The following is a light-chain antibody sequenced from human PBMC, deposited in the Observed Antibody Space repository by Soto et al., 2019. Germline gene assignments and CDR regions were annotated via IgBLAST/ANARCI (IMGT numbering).Light chain of an antibody. Sequence: EIVLTQSPGTLSLSPGERATLSCRASQFVSSNSLAWYQQKRGQAPRLLIHDASSRATGIPDRFSGSGSGTDFTLTISSLQPEDVATYYCQKYNGAFSFGPGTKVDIK. J-gene: IGKJ3*01. CDR2: DAS. CDR3: QKYNGAFS. V-gene: IGKV3-20*01. CDR1: QFVSSNS.